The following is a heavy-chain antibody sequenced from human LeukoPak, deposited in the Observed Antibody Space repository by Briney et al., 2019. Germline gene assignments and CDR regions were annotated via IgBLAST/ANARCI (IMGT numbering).Heavy chain of an antibody. CDR1: GFTFSSYS. J-gene: IGHJ4*02. CDR3: ARVVGGSGSYSTFDY. D-gene: IGHD3-10*01. V-gene: IGHV3-21*01. Sequence: GGSLRLSCAASGFTFSSYSMNWVHQAPGKGLEWVSSISSSSSYIYYADSVKGRFTISRDNAKNSLYLQMNSLRAEDTAVYYCARVVGGSGSYSTFDYWGQGTLVTVSS. CDR2: ISSSSSYI.